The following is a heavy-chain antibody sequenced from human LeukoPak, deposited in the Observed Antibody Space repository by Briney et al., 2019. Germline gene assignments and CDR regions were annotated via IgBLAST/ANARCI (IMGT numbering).Heavy chain of an antibody. CDR2: ISGSGSSP. J-gene: IGHJ5*02. CDR1: GFTFSTYA. V-gene: IGHV3-23*01. CDR3: AKWHSSGWYDPVWFDP. Sequence: RGSLRLSCAASGFTFSTYAMSWVRQAPGKGLEWVSAISGSGSSPYYADSVKGRFTISRDNSKNTLYLQMNSLRAEDTAVYYCAKWHSSGWYDPVWFDPWGQGTLVTVSS. D-gene: IGHD6-19*01.